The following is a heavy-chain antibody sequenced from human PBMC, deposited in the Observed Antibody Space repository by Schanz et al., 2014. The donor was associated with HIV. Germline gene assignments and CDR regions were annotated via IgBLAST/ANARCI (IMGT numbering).Heavy chain of an antibody. Sequence: QVQLVESGGGVVQPGRSLRLSCTASGFTFSTYGMHWIRQAPGKGLEWVAVIWYDGNYKSYADSVKGRFTISRDNSKNTLYLQMNSLKTEDTAVYYCSGGSYPAHLHHWGQGTLVTVSS. V-gene: IGHV3-33*01. CDR3: SGGSYPAHLHH. CDR1: GFTFSTYG. CDR2: IWYDGNYK. J-gene: IGHJ1*01. D-gene: IGHD2-8*02.